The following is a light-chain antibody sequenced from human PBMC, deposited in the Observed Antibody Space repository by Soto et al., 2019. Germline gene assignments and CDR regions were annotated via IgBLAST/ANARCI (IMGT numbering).Light chain of an antibody. J-gene: IGKJ1*01. CDR3: QQCVSSPWT. V-gene: IGKV3-20*01. CDR2: AAS. Sequence: EIVLTQSPGTLSLSPGERATLSCRASQSVSSYYLAWYQQKPGQAPRLLIYAASSRATGIPDRFSGGGSGTDFTLTLSRLEPEDFAVYYCQQCVSSPWTFGQGTKVEIK. CDR1: QSVSSYY.